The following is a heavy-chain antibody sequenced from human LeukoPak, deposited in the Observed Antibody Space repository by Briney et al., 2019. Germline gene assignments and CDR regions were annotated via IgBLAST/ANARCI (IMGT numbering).Heavy chain of an antibody. CDR3: ARIMLSWRGFDC. CDR2: IYYSGST. D-gene: IGHD3-10*02. V-gene: IGHV4-31*03. CDR1: GGSISNGDHY. J-gene: IGHJ4*02. Sequence: SETLSLTCTVSGGSISNGDHYWSCIRQHPGKGLEWIGHIYYSGSTYYNPSLKSRGIISVETSKNQFFLKLSSVTAADTAVYYCARIMLSWRGFDCWGQGTLVTVSS.